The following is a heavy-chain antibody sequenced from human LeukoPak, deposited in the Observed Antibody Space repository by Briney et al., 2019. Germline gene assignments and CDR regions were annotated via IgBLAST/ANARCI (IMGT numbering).Heavy chain of an antibody. J-gene: IGHJ3*02. V-gene: IGHV3-20*04. CDR1: GFTFDDYG. CDR2: INWNGGST. D-gene: IGHD2-15*01. CDR3: ARAYRSGENDAFDI. Sequence: GGSLRLSCAASGFTFDDYGMSWVRQAPGKGLEWVSGINWNGGSTGYADSVKGRFTISRDNAKNSLYLQMNSLRAEDTAVYYCARAYRSGENDAFDIWGQGTMVTVSS.